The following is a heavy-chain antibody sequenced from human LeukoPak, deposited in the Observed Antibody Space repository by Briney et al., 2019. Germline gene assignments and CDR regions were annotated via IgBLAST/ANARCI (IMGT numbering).Heavy chain of an antibody. J-gene: IGHJ5*02. Sequence: GGSLRLSCAASGFTFSSYAMSWVRQALGKGLEWVSAISGSGGSTYYADSVKGRFTISRDNSKNTLYLQMNSLRAEDTAVYYCAKLRKGSGSYYWFDPWGQGTLVTVSS. CDR2: ISGSGGST. D-gene: IGHD1-26*01. CDR3: AKLRKGSGSYYWFDP. V-gene: IGHV3-23*01. CDR1: GFTFSSYA.